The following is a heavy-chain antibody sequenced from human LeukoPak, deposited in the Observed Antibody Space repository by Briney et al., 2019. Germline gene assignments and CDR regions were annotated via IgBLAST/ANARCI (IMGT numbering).Heavy chain of an antibody. CDR1: GFTFSSYA. Sequence: GGSLRLSCAASGFTFSSYAMSWVRQAPGKGLEWVSAISGSGGSTYNADSVKGRFTISRDNSKNTLYLQMNSLRADDTAVYYCATRPINGGFDYWGQGTLVTVSS. D-gene: IGHD3-10*01. CDR2: ISGSGGST. V-gene: IGHV3-23*01. CDR3: ATRPINGGFDY. J-gene: IGHJ4*02.